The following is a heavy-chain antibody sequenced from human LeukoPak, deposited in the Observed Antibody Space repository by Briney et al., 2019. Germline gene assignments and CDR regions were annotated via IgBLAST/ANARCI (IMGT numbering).Heavy chain of an antibody. J-gene: IGHJ4*02. CDR1: GFTFSSYA. D-gene: IGHD6-19*01. Sequence: GGSLRLSCAASGFTFSSYAMSWVRQAPGKGLEWVSAISGRGGSTYYADSVKGRFTISRDNSKNTLYLQMNSLRAEDTAVYYCAKDLQWLDKTYFDYWGQGTLVTVSS. V-gene: IGHV3-23*01. CDR2: ISGRGGST. CDR3: AKDLQWLDKTYFDY.